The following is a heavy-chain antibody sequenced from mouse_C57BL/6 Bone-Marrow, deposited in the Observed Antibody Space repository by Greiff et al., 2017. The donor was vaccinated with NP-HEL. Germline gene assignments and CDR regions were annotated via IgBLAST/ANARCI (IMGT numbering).Heavy chain of an antibody. CDR1: GFSFNTYA. Sequence: EVQLVESGGGLVQPKGSLKLSCAASGFSFNTYAMNWVRQAPGKGLEWVARIRSKSNNYATYYADSVKDRFTISRDDSESMLYPQMNNLKTEDTAMYYCVSDGYFWYFDVWGTGTTVTVSS. D-gene: IGHD2-3*01. CDR2: IRSKSNNYAT. V-gene: IGHV10-1*01. CDR3: VSDGYFWYFDV. J-gene: IGHJ1*03.